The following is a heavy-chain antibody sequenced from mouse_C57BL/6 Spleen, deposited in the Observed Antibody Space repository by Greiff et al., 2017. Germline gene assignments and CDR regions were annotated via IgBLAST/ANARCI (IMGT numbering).Heavy chain of an antibody. CDR3: ARHSSGYETY. CDR2: IYPGDGDT. D-gene: IGHD3-2*02. CDR1: GYAFSSYW. V-gene: IGHV1-80*01. J-gene: IGHJ3*01. Sequence: QVQLKESGAELVKPGASVKISCKASGYAFSSYWMNWVKQRPGKGLEWIGQIYPGDGDTNYNGKFKGKATLTADKSSSTAYMQLSSLTSEDSAVYFCARHSSGYETYWGQGTLVTVSA.